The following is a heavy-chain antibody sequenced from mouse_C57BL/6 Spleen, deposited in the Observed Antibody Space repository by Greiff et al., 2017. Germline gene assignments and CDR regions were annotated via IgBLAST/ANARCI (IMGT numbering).Heavy chain of an antibody. CDR2: IWTGGGT. V-gene: IGHV2-9-1*01. D-gene: IGHD3-3*01. CDR1: GFSLTSYA. Sequence: VNVVESGPGLVAPSQSLSITCTVSGFSLTSYAISWVRQPPGKGLEWLGVIWTGGGTNYNSALKSRLSISKDNSKSQVFLKMNSLQTDDTARYYCARRSWDRDYYAMDYWGQGTSVTVSS. CDR3: ARRSWDRDYYAMDY. J-gene: IGHJ4*01.